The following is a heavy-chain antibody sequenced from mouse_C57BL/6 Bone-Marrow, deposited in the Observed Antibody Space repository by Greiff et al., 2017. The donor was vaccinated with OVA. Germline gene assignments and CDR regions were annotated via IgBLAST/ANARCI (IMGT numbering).Heavy chain of an antibody. CDR3: ASEGGPCDYDYYFAMDY. D-gene: IGHD2-4*01. CDR1: GYTFTSYW. V-gene: IGHV1-72*01. CDR2: IDPNSGGT. Sequence: QVQLQQPGAELVKPGASVKLSCKASGYTFTSYWMHWVKQRPGRGLEWIGRIDPNSGGTKYNEKFKSKATLTVDKPSSTASMQLSSLTSEDSAVYYCASEGGPCDYDYYFAMDYWGQGTSVTVSS. J-gene: IGHJ4*01.